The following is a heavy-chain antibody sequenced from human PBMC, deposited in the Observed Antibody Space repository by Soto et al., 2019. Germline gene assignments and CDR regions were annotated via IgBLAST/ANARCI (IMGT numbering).Heavy chain of an antibody. CDR3: SSVWLVYAFDI. D-gene: IGHD3-16*01. Sequence: ASVKVSCKASGYTFTSYGISWVRQAPGQGLEWMGWISAYNGNTNYAQKLQGRVTMTTDTSTSSAYLELRSLRSDDTAVYYCSSVWLVYAFDIWGQGTMVPVSS. V-gene: IGHV1-18*01. CDR2: ISAYNGNT. J-gene: IGHJ3*02. CDR1: GYTFTSYG.